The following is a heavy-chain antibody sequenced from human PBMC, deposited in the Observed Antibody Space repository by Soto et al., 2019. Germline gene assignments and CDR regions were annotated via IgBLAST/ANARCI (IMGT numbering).Heavy chain of an antibody. Sequence: QVQLVQSGAEVKRPGSSVKVSCKASGDTFNFYSINWVRQAPGVGLEWVGRVNPILSMSNYAQRFQGRVTMTADKSTSTAYRELRSLRSEDTAIYYCASSYGSGYRAFDSWGQGALVTVSS. J-gene: IGHJ4*02. V-gene: IGHV1-69*02. CDR2: VNPILSMS. CDR1: GDTFNFYS. D-gene: IGHD3-10*01. CDR3: ASSYGSGYRAFDS.